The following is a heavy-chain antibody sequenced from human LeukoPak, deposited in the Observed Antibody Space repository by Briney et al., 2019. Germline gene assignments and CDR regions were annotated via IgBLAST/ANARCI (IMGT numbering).Heavy chain of an antibody. D-gene: IGHD1-7*01. J-gene: IGHJ4*02. Sequence: PGGSLRLSCAASGFTFDDYAMHWVRQAPGKGLEWVSGITWNSDNIDYADSVRGRFTISRDNAKNSLYLQMNSLRAEDTALYSCARARGNSYFDFWGQGTLVTVSS. V-gene: IGHV3-9*01. CDR3: ARARGNSYFDF. CDR2: ITWNSDNI. CDR1: GFTFDDYA.